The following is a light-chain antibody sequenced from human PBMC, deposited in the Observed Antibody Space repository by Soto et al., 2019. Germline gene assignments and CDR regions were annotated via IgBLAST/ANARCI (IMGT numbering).Light chain of an antibody. CDR3: AAWDDSLNGVL. Sequence: QSVLTQPPSASGTPEQRVTISCSGSSSNIGSNYVYWYQQLPGTAPKLLIYRNNQRPSGVPGRFSGSKSGTSASLAISGLRSEDEADYYCAAWDDSLNGVLFGGGTKLTVL. CDR1: SSNIGSNY. CDR2: RNN. J-gene: IGLJ2*01. V-gene: IGLV1-47*01.